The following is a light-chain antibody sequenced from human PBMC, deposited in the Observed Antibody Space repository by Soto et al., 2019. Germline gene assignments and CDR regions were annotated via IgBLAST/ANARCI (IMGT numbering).Light chain of an antibody. V-gene: IGKV1-39*01. CDR1: QSISSY. CDR2: AAS. Sequence: DIPMTQSPSSLSASVGDRVTITCRASQSISSYLNWFQQKPGKAPKLLIYAASSLQSVVPSRFRGSGSGTDFTLTISSLQPEDFATYYCQQTYTTPFTFGPGTKVDIK. J-gene: IGKJ3*01. CDR3: QQTYTTPFT.